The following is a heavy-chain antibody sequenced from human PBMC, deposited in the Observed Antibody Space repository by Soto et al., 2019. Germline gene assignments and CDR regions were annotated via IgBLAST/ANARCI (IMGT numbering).Heavy chain of an antibody. Sequence: SETLSLTCAVSGGSISSGGYSWSWIRQPPGKGLEWIGYIYHSGSTYYNPSLKSRVTISVDRSKNQFSLKLSSVTAADTAVYYCARAGVVGATALDYWVQGILVTVSS. V-gene: IGHV4-30-2*01. D-gene: IGHD1-26*01. CDR2: IYHSGST. J-gene: IGHJ4*02. CDR3: ARAGVVGATALDY. CDR1: GGSISSGGYS.